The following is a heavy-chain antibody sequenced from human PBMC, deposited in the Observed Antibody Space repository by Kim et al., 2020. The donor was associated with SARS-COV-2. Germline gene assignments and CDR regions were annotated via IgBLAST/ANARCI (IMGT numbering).Heavy chain of an antibody. CDR1: GGSISSSNW. Sequence: SETLSLTCAVSGGSISSSNWWSWVRQPPGKGLEWIGEIYHSGSTNYNPSLKSRVTISVDKSKNQFSLKLSSVTAADTAVYYCARQTDSSWLENWFDPWGQVTLVTVSS. CDR2: IYHSGST. J-gene: IGHJ5*02. CDR3: ARQTDSSWLENWFDP. V-gene: IGHV4-4*02. D-gene: IGHD6-13*01.